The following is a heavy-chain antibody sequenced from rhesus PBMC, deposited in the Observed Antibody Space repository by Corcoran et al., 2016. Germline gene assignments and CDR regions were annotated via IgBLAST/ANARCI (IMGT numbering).Heavy chain of an antibody. CDR3: ARRSVTGHFDY. J-gene: IGHJ4*01. V-gene: IGHV4-93*02. CDR1: GGSISTTSW. CDR2: IYGGVGTT. D-gene: IGHD4-35*01. Sequence: QVQLQESGPAVVKPSETLSFTCAVCGGSISTTSWWTWILQSPGKGLEWIGVIYGGVGTTEYNPSLRSRVIISIDTSKNQLSLKLNSVTAADTAVYFCARRSVTGHFDYWGQGVLVTVP.